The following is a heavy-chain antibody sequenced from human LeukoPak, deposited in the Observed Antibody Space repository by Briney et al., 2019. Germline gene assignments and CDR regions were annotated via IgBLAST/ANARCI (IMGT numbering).Heavy chain of an antibody. CDR2: IYYSGST. Sequence: SETLSLTCTVSGGSISSYYWSWIRQPPGKGLEWIGYIYYSGSTNYNPSLKSRVTISVDTSKNQFSLKLSSVTAADTAVYYCAREYSSSLSSRYYYYYMDVWGKGTTVTVSS. V-gene: IGHV4-59*01. CDR1: GGSISSYY. D-gene: IGHD6-6*01. CDR3: AREYSSSLSSRYYYYYMDV. J-gene: IGHJ6*03.